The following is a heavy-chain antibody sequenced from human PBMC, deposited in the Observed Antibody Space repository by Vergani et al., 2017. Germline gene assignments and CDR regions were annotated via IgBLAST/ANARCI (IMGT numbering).Heavy chain of an antibody. CDR2: LSTTGGA. J-gene: IGHJ5*02. CDR1: GVSVTDYN. Sequence: QAQLQESGPGLVKPSETLSLTCHVFGVSVTDYNCNWIRQAPGKGLEWFGSLSTTGGATHASHNPSLKSRVSISVDTSKNQFSLRLTSVTAADSAIYYCAGDTHSWQRADRWGQGLLVSVSS. D-gene: IGHD6-13*01. V-gene: IGHV4-59*02. CDR3: AGDTHSWQRADR.